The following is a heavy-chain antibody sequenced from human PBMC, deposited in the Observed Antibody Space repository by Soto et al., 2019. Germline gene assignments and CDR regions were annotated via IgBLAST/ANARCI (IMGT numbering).Heavy chain of an antibody. CDR3: ARXYLGRLPRRADYYYAMDV. CDR1: GFSFRYYD. J-gene: IGHJ6*02. CDR2: LGAARDP. V-gene: IGHV3-13*05. D-gene: IGHD1-26*01. Sequence: PGGSLRLSCAASGFSFRYYDMHWVRQRKGKGLEWVSALGAARDPYYVGSVKGRFSVSRDNAQNSLFLQMNNLRVDDTAVYFCARXYLGRLPRRADYYYAMDVWGRGTTVTVSS.